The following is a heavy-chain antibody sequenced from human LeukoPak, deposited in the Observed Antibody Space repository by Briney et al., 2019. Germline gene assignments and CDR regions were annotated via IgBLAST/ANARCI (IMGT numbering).Heavy chain of an antibody. CDR2: INPNSGGT. J-gene: IGHJ3*02. D-gene: IGHD1-26*01. CDR3: ASLVGPTHLDAFDI. V-gene: IGHV1-2*02. Sequence: ASVKVSCKASGYTFAGYHLHWVRQAPGQGLEWMGWINPNSGGTTYAQKFRGRVTMTRDTSITTGDLEVITLTSDDTAVYYCASLVGPTHLDAFDIWGQGTMVIVSS. CDR1: GYTFAGYH.